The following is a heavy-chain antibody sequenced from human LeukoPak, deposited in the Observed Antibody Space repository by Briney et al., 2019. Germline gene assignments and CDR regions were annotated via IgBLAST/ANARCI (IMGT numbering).Heavy chain of an antibody. CDR2: INQNGGET. CDR3: ARDGTAPGLYFDL. CDR1: EFTFSDFW. D-gene: IGHD6-13*01. Sequence: PGGSLRLSCAVSEFTFSDFWMNWVRRSPGKGLEWVASINQNGGETSYVDSVKGRFTISRDNPKNSLYLQMSSLRAEDTAVYYCARDGTAPGLYFDLWGQGTLVTVSS. V-gene: IGHV3-7*01. J-gene: IGHJ4*01.